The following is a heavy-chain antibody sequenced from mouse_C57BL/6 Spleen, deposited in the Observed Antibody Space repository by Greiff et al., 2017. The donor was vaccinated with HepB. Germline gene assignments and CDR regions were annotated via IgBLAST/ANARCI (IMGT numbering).Heavy chain of an antibody. CDR1: GYTFTDYE. CDR3: TRYDRAYAMDY. J-gene: IGHJ4*01. Sequence: VQLQQSGAELVRPGASVTLSCKASGYTFTDYEMHWVKQTPVHGLEWIGAIDPETGGTAYNQKFKGKAILTADKSSSTAYMELRSLTSEDSAVYYGTRYDRAYAMDYWGQGTSVTVSS. CDR2: IDPETGGT. V-gene: IGHV1-15*01. D-gene: IGHD2-12*01.